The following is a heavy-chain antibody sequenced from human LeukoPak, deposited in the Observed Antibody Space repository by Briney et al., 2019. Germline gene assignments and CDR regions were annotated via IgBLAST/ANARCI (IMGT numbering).Heavy chain of an antibody. D-gene: IGHD6-19*01. CDR2: ISGSGGST. V-gene: IGHV3-23*01. J-gene: IGHJ4*02. Sequence: PGGSLRLSCAASGFTLSSYAMSWVRQAPGKGLEWVSAISGSGGSTYYADSVKGRFTISRDSSKNTLYLQMNSLRAEDTAVYYCAKGASGWYYFDYWGQGTLVTVSS. CDR3: AKGASGWYYFDY. CDR1: GFTLSSYA.